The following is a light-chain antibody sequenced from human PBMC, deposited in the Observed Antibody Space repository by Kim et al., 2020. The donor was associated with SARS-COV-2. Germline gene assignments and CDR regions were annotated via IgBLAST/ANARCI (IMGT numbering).Light chain of an antibody. CDR1: QSVSCNY. Sequence: SPGERAPLSCRASQSVSCNYLAWYQQKSGQAPRLLIYDTSSRATGIPDMFSGSGSGTDFTLTINRLEPEDFAVYYCQQYGSAPVTFGQGTKVDIK. V-gene: IGKV3-20*01. J-gene: IGKJ1*01. CDR3: QQYGSAPVT. CDR2: DTS.